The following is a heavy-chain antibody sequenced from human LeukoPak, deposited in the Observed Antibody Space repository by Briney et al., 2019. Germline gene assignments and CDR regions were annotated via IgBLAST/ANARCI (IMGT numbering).Heavy chain of an antibody. CDR1: GGSISSGDYY. J-gene: IGHJ5*02. D-gene: IGHD1-7*01. CDR2: IYYSGST. CDR3: ARLVVPAAIARHGYNWNYGGVLSP. V-gene: IGHV4-30-4*08. Sequence: SQTLSLTCTVSGGSISSGDYYWSRIRQPPGKGLEWIGYIYYSGSTYYNPSLKSRVTISVDTSKNQFSLKLSSVTAADTAVYYCARLVVPAAIARHGYNWNYGGVLSPWGQGTLVTVSS.